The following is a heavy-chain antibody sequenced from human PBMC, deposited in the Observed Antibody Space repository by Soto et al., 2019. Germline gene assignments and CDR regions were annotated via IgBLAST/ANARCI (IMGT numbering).Heavy chain of an antibody. CDR3: ARGPLRYFDWLQSFDP. J-gene: IGHJ5*02. V-gene: IGHV4-34*01. D-gene: IGHD3-9*01. CDR1: GGSFSGYY. CDR2: INHSGST. Sequence: PPETLSLTCAVNGGSFSGYYWSWIRQPPGKGLEWIGEINHSGSTNYNPSLKSRVTISVDTSKNQFSLKLSSVTAADTAVYYCARGPLRYFDWLQSFDPWCQLTRVT.